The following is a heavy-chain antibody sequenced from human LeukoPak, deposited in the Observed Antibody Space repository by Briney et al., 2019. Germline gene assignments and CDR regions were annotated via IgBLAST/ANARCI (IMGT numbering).Heavy chain of an antibody. Sequence: GGSLRLSCAASGFTFSSYAMSWVRQAPGKGLEWVSSISSTSRYIYYADSVKGRFTISRDNAKNSLYLQMNSLRAEDTAVYYCARDGGGYSSSSWFDPWGQGTLVTVSS. V-gene: IGHV3-21*01. CDR2: ISSTSRYI. CDR3: ARDGGGYSSSSWFDP. J-gene: IGHJ5*02. CDR1: GFTFSSYA. D-gene: IGHD6-13*01.